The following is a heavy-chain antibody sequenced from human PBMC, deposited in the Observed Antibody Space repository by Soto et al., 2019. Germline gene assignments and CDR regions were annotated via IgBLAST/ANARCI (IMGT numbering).Heavy chain of an antibody. CDR3: VTRDCTNNVCHFT. V-gene: IGHV4-4*02. D-gene: IGHD2-8*01. CDR1: GASISTIDW. Sequence: HVQLQESGPGLVKPSETLSLTCAVSGASISTIDWWTWVRQPPGKGLEWIGDIHHTGSPNNYSPSLQSRVTVSIDTSKNQFSLRLTSVTAADTAVYQYVTRDCTNNVCHFTWGQGTLVTVSS. J-gene: IGHJ4*02. CDR2: IHHTGSPN.